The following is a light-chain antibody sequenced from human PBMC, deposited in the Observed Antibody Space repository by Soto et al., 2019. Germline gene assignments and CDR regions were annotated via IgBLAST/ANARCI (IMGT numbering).Light chain of an antibody. CDR1: QFVSSRS. CDR3: QQYANSPIT. J-gene: IGKJ5*01. V-gene: IGKV3-20*01. CDR2: GAS. Sequence: EIVLTQSPGTLSLSPGESASLLCRASQFVSSRSLAWYQQKLGQAPRLLIYGASNRATGIPGRFSASGSGTDFTLTITQLEPDDFAVYFCQQYANSPITFGQGTRLDIK.